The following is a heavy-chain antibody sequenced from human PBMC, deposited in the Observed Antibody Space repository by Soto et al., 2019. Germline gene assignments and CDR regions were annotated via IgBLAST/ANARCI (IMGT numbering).Heavy chain of an antibody. CDR2: LDQDGSER. J-gene: IGHJ4*01. CDR1: GFTFSTYW. V-gene: IGHV3-7*01. Sequence: PGGSLILSCAASGFTFSTYWMTWVRQPPGKGLEWVANLDQDGSERYYVDSVRGRFTISRDNTKNSLILQMNSLRTEDTAVYYCVCGGNFFVYWGQGTLVTAPQ. CDR3: VCGGNFFVY. D-gene: IGHD3-16*01.